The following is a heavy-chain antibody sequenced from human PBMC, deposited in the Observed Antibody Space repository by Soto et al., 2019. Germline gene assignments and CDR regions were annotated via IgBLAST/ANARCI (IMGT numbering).Heavy chain of an antibody. V-gene: IGHV3-72*01. CDR2: SRNKANRYTT. CDR3: ARDQRGSYDY. Sequence: EVQLVESGGGLVQPGRSLRLSCAASGFSFSDHHMDWVRQAPGKALEWVGRSRNKANRYTTEYAASVKGRFSISRDDSKNSLYLQMNSLKTEDTAVYYCARDQRGSYDYWGQGTLVTVSS. J-gene: IGHJ4*02. CDR1: GFSFSDHH. D-gene: IGHD1-26*01.